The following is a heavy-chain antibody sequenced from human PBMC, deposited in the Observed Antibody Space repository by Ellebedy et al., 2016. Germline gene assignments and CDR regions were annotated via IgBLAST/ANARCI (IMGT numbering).Heavy chain of an antibody. V-gene: IGHV3-33*01. CDR3: ARDKGAITTTLYFDY. J-gene: IGHJ4*02. CDR1: GFTFSSYG. Sequence: GGSLRLSCAASGFTFSSYGMHWVRQAPGKGLEWVAVIWYDGSNKYYADSVKGRFTISRDSSKNTLYLQMNSLRAEDTAVYYCARDKGAITTTLYFDYWGQGTLVTVSS. D-gene: IGHD1-1*01. CDR2: IWYDGSNK.